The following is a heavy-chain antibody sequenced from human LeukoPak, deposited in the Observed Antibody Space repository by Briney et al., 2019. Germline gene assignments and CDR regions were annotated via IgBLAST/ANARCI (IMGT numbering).Heavy chain of an antibody. J-gene: IGHJ4*02. V-gene: IGHV3-7*01. CDR3: AREQYCSSTSCYPLGTYYFDY. CDR1: GFTFSSYW. CDR2: IKQAGSEK. Sequence: GGSLRLSCAASGFTFSSYWMSWVRQAPGKGLEWVANIKQAGSEKYYVDSVKGRFTISRDNAKNSLYLQMNSLRAEDTAVYYCAREQYCSSTSCYPLGTYYFDYWGQGTLVTVSS. D-gene: IGHD2-2*01.